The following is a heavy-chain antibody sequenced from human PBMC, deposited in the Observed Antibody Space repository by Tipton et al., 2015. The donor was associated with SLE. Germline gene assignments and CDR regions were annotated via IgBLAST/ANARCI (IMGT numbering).Heavy chain of an antibody. V-gene: IGHV4-30-4*08. CDR1: GGSISSGDYY. J-gene: IGHJ6*02. D-gene: IGHD4-23*01. CDR2: IYYSGST. CDR3: ARGRLRWNYYYGMDV. Sequence: TLSLTCTVSGGSISSGDYYWSWIRQPPGKGLEWIGYIYYSGSTYYNPSLKSRVTISVDTSKNQFSLQLNSVTPEDTAVYYCARGRLRWNYYYGMDVWGQGTTVTVSS.